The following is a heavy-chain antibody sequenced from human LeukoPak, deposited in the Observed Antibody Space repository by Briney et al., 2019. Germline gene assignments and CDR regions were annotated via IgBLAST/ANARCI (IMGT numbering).Heavy chain of an antibody. V-gene: IGHV3-23*01. CDR2: ISGSGGST. J-gene: IGHJ6*02. D-gene: IGHD3-3*01. Sequence: GGSLRLSCAASGFTFSSYAMSWVRQAPGKGLEWVSAISGSGGSTYYADSVKGRFTISRDNSKNTLYLQMNSLRAKDTAVYYCAKDTRFLEGKRVYGMDVWGQGTTVTVSS. CDR3: AKDTRFLEGKRVYGMDV. CDR1: GFTFSSYA.